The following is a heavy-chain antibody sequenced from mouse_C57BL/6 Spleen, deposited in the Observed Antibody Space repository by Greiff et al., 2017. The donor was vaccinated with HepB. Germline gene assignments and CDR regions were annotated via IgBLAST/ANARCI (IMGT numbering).Heavy chain of an antibody. CDR3: APIYYDYDERLAY. V-gene: IGHV3-6*01. Sequence: EVKLMESGPGLVKPSQSLSLTCSVTGYSITSGYYWNWIRQFPGNKLEWMGYISYDGSNNYNPSLKNRISITRDTSKNQFFLKLNSVTTEDTATYYCAPIYYDYDERLAYWGQGTLVTVSA. CDR2: ISYDGSN. J-gene: IGHJ3*01. D-gene: IGHD2-4*01. CDR1: GYSITSGYY.